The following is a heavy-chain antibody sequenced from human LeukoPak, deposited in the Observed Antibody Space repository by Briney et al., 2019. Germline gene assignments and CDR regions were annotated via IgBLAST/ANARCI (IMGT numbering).Heavy chain of an antibody. D-gene: IGHD3-22*01. V-gene: IGHV3-23*01. CDR2: VSGNGGST. CDR3: AKPMTPYGMDV. CDR1: GLPFSSYA. Sequence: GGSLRLSCAASGLPFSSYAMSWVRQAPGKGLEWVSSVSGNGGSTYYADSVKGRFTISRDNSRNTLYLQMNNLRAEDTALYFCAKPMTPYGMDVWGQGTTVTVS. J-gene: IGHJ6*02.